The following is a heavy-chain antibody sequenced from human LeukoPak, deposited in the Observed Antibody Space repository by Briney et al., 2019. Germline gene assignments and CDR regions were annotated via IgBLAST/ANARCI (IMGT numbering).Heavy chain of an antibody. CDR2: ISYDGSNK. CDR3: ARTLGPPDY. CDR1: GFTFSSYA. J-gene: IGHJ4*02. Sequence: GGSLRLPCADSGFTFSSYAMHWVRQAPGKGLEWVAVISYDGSNKYYADSVKGRFTISRDNSKNTLYLQMNSLRAEDTAVYYCARTLGPPDYWGQGTLVTVSS. V-gene: IGHV3-30*01. D-gene: IGHD1-26*01.